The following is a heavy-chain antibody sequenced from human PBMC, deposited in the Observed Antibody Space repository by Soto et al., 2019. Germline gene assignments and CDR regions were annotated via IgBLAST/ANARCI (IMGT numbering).Heavy chain of an antibody. J-gene: IGHJ4*02. Sequence: ASVKVSCKASGYTFTSYAMHWVRQAPGQRLEWMGWINAGNGNTKYSQKFQGRVTITRDTSASTAYMELSSLRSEDTAVYYCARPSITIVRGVIIWGEGTLVTVA. CDR2: INAGNGNT. V-gene: IGHV1-3*01. D-gene: IGHD3-10*01. CDR1: GYTFTSYA. CDR3: ARPSITIVRGVII.